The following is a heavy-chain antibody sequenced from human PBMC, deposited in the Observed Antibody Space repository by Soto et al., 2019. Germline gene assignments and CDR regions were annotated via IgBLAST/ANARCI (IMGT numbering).Heavy chain of an antibody. Sequence: QLQLQESGPGLVKPSETLSLTCTVSGGSISRSPYYWAWIRQPPGKGLQWIGNIYYNGNTFYNPSLKSRVTISIDTSKSPFSLGLSSVTASDTAVYYCARHGPLTNNWNQLNCWGQGTLVTVSS. J-gene: IGHJ4*02. D-gene: IGHD1-1*01. V-gene: IGHV4-39*01. CDR2: IYYNGNT. CDR3: ARHGPLTNNWNQLNC. CDR1: GGSISRSPYY.